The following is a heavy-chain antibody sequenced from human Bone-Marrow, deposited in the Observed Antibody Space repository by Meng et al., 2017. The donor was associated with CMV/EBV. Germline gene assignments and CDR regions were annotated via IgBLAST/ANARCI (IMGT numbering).Heavy chain of an antibody. Sequence: SETLSLTCAVYGGSFSGYYWSWIRQPPGKGLEWIGEINHSGSTNYNPSLKSQVTISVDTSKNQFSLKLSSVTAADTAVYYCARDLSIVVVPAAHYYYYGMDVWGQGTTVTVSS. CDR2: INHSGST. CDR3: ARDLSIVVVPAAHYYYYGMDV. V-gene: IGHV4-34*01. J-gene: IGHJ6*02. CDR1: GGSFSGYY. D-gene: IGHD2-2*01.